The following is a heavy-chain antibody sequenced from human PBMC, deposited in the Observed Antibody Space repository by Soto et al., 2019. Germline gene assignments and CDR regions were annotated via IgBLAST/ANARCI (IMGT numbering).Heavy chain of an antibody. CDR1: GGSISSGGYS. CDR2: IYHSGST. J-gene: IGHJ3*02. D-gene: IGHD4-17*01. Sequence: QLQLQESGSGLVTPSQTLSLTCAVSGGSISSGGYSWNWIRQPPGKGLEWIGNIYHSGSTYYNASLKXRLTLSXXRSKNQFSLKLSSVTAADTAVYYCGRGDYANAFDIWGQGTMVTVSS. V-gene: IGHV4-30-2*01. CDR3: GRGDYANAFDI.